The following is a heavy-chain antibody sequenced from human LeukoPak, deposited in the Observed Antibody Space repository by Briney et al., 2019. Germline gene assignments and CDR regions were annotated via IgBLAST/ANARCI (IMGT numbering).Heavy chain of an antibody. J-gene: IGHJ4*02. V-gene: IGHV3-23*01. Sequence: PGGSLRLSCAASDFTFTNYAMSWVRQAPGKGLEWVSAMTGSGESTNYADSVKGRFTISRDDSKNMVYLQMNSLRVEDTAIYYCAKDNRVAGSFDYWGQGTLVTVSS. D-gene: IGHD6-19*01. CDR1: DFTFTNYA. CDR3: AKDNRVAGSFDY. CDR2: MTGSGEST.